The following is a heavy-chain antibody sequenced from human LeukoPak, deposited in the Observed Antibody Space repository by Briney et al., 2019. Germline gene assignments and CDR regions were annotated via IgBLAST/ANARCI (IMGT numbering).Heavy chain of an antibody. J-gene: IGHJ3*02. Sequence: SVKVSCKASGGTFSSYAISWVRQAPGQGLEWMGGIIPIFGPANYAQKFQGRVTITADESTSTAYMELSSLRSEDTAVYYCARDFYDRRGKDAFDIWGQGTMVTVSS. D-gene: IGHD3-22*01. CDR3: ARDFYDRRGKDAFDI. CDR1: GGTFSSYA. V-gene: IGHV1-69*13. CDR2: IIPIFGPA.